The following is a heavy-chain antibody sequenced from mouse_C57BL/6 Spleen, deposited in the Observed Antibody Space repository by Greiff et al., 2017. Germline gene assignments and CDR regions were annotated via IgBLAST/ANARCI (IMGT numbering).Heavy chain of an antibody. D-gene: IGHD1-1*01. Sequence: SGAELVRPGASVTLSCKASGYTFTDYEMHWVKQTPVHGLEWIGAIDPETGGTAYNQKFKGKAILTADKSSSTAYMELRSLTSEDSAVYDCTRSHYGSSYWYFDVWGTGTTVTVSS. CDR3: TRSHYGSSYWYFDV. CDR1: GYTFTDYE. CDR2: IDPETGGT. V-gene: IGHV1-15*01. J-gene: IGHJ1*03.